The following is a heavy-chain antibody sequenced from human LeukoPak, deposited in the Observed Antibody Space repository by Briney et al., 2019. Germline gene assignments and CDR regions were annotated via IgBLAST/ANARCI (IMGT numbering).Heavy chain of an antibody. CDR2: INHSGST. V-gene: IGHV4-34*01. CDR3: ARASPSTMVRGVRRFDP. Sequence: SETLSLTCAVYGGSFSDYYWTWIRQPPGKGLEWIGEINHSGSTNYNPSLKSRVTISIDTSKNQFSLKLSSVTAADTAVYYCARASPSTMVRGVRRFDPWGQGTLVTVSS. J-gene: IGHJ5*02. D-gene: IGHD3-10*01. CDR1: GGSFSDYY.